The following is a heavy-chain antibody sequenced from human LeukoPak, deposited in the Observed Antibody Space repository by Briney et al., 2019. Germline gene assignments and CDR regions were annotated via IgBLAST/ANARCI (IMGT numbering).Heavy chain of an antibody. Sequence: GASVKVSCKASGGTFSSYAIGWVRQAPGQGLEWMGGIIPIFGTANYAQKFQGRVTITADESTSTAYMELSSLRSEDTAVYYCARALPTTVTTYGWFDPWGQGTLVTVSS. CDR3: ARALPTTVTTYGWFDP. D-gene: IGHD4-17*01. V-gene: IGHV1-69*13. J-gene: IGHJ5*02. CDR2: IIPIFGTA. CDR1: GGTFSSYA.